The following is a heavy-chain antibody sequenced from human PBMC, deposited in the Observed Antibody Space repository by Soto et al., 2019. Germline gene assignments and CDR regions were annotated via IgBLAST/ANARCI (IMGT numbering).Heavy chain of an antibody. V-gene: IGHV4-34*01. J-gene: IGHJ2*01. CDR2: INHTGST. CDR3: ARQWLVRYFDL. D-gene: IGHD6-19*01. CDR1: GGSFSSYY. Sequence: QVQLQQWGAGLLKPSETLSLTCAFYGGSFSSYYWSWIRQPPGKGLEWIGEINHTGSTNYNPSLKSRVTISVDTSKNQCSLKLSSVTAADTAVYYCARQWLVRYFDLWGRGTLVTVSS.